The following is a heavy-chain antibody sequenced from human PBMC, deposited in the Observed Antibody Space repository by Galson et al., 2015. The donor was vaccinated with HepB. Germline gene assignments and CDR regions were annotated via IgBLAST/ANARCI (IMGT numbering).Heavy chain of an antibody. J-gene: IGHJ1*01. V-gene: IGHV3-30*04. CDR2: ISHDGTDK. D-gene: IGHD3-10*01. CDR1: GFTFSTYR. Sequence: SLRLSCAASGFTFSTYRLHWFRQAPGKGLEWVAVISHDGTDKYYAKSLEGRFTVSRDNSRSTLYLEMNSLRPDDTAIYYCAREGGEWGQGTLVTASS. CDR3: AREGGE.